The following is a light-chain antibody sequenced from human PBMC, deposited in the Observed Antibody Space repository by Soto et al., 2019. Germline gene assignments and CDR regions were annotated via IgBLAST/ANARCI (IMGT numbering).Light chain of an antibody. J-gene: IGKJ2*01. CDR3: QSYNDWPFT. V-gene: IGKV3-15*01. CDR2: GAS. Sequence: EIVMTQSPATLSAPPGERVTLSCRTSESLSTYLAWYQQKPGQPPRLLIFGASTKANGIQARFSGSGSATDFILAISSLQSEDFAVYYCQSYNDWPFTFGQGTKLDI. CDR1: ESLSTY.